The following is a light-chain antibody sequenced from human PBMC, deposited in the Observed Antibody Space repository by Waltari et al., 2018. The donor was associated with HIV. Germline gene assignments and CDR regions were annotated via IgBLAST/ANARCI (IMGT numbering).Light chain of an antibody. V-gene: IGLV1-47*01. J-gene: IGLJ1*01. CDR3: VGWDGSLSGYV. Sequence: QSVLTQPPSASGTPGQTVTISCSGSSSNIGNDNVYWYQQLPGMTPKLLIYKNSHRPSGAPDRFAGSKAGTSASLAISGLRSEDEADYYCVGWDGSLSGYVFGAGTTVTVL. CDR2: KNS. CDR1: SSNIGNDN.